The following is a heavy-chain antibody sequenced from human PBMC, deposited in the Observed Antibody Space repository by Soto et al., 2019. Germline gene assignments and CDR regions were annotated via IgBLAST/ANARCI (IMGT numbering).Heavy chain of an antibody. D-gene: IGHD3-22*01. J-gene: IGHJ4*01. CDR1: GYTLTSYY. V-gene: IGHV1-46*03. CDR3: ASRLYSSGYYGFLDH. CDR2: INPSGGST. Sequence: QVQLMQSGAEVKQPGASVKVSCKASGYTLTSYYMHWVRQAPGQGLEWMGIINPSGGSTSYTQRFQGRVTMTRDTSTSTVYMELSSLRSEDTAVYYWASRLYSSGYYGFLDHWGHGTLVTVSS.